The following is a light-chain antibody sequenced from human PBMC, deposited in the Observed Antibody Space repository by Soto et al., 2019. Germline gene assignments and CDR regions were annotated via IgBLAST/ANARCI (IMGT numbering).Light chain of an antibody. J-gene: IGKJ5*01. CDR2: DAS. Sequence: EIVLTQSPATLSLSPGERATLSCTASQGISSYLAWYQQRPGKAPRLLIYDASTMATGVPARFSGSGSGTDFTLTISSLEPEDFAVYYCQQRSSWPPTFGQGTRLENK. CDR3: QQRSSWPPT. CDR1: QGISSY. V-gene: IGKV3-11*01.